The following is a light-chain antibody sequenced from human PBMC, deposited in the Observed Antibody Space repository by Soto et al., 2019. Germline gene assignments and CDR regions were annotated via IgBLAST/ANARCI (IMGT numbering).Light chain of an antibody. V-gene: IGKV3-11*01. CDR3: QQRTNWPPYT. CDR2: DTS. J-gene: IGKJ2*01. Sequence: EIVLTQSPATLSVSPGEGATLSCRASQSVTRYLAWYQQKPGQAPRLLIYDTSSRATGIPARFSGSGSGTDFFLTISSLEPDDSAVYYCQQRTNWPPYTFGQGTKLEIK. CDR1: QSVTRY.